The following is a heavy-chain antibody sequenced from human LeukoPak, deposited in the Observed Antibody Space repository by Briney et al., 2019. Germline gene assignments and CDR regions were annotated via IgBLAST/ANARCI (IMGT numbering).Heavy chain of an antibody. V-gene: IGHV4-4*07. CDR3: ARGHSGSYYAY. CDR2: IEASGST. Sequence: SETLSLTCTVSGGSTSSYYWTWIRQPAGKGLEWIGRIEASGSTKYNPSLKSRVTMSLDTSKNQFSLSLTSVTAADTAVYYCARGHSGSYYAYWGQGTLVTVSS. CDR1: GGSTSSYY. J-gene: IGHJ4*02. D-gene: IGHD1-26*01.